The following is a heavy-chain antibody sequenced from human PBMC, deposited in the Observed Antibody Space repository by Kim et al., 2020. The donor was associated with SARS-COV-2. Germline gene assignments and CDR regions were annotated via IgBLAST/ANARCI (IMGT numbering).Heavy chain of an antibody. Sequence: ASVKVSCKASGYTFTSYGISWVRQAPGQGLEWMGWISAYNGNTNYAQKLQGRVTMTTDTSTSTAYMELRSLRSDDTAVYYCASTRITILGVVIALDYWGQGTLVTVSS. J-gene: IGHJ4*02. CDR1: GYTFTSYG. CDR2: ISAYNGNT. V-gene: IGHV1-18*01. CDR3: ASTRITILGVVIALDY. D-gene: IGHD3-3*01.